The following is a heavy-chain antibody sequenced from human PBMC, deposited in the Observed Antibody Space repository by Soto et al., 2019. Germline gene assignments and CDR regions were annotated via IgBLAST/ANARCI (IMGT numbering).Heavy chain of an antibody. CDR2: IYWNDDK. CDR3: ANLDYGDLYDY. V-gene: IGHV2-5*01. D-gene: IGHD4-17*01. CDR1: GFSLSTSGVG. Sequence: QITLKESGPTLVKPTQTLTLTCTFSGFSLSTSGVGVGWIRQPPGKALEWLALIYWNDDKRYSPSLKSRLTITKDTSKNQVVLTMTNMDPVDTATYYCANLDYGDLYDYWGQGTLVTVSS. J-gene: IGHJ4*02.